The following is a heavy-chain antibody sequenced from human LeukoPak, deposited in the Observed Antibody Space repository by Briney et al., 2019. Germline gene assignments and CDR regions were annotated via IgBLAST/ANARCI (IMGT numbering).Heavy chain of an antibody. CDR3: TRDGGTNVYYYYYYMDV. J-gene: IGHJ6*03. CDR2: ITPIFGTA. CDR1: GGTFSRNA. Sequence: GASVKVSCKASGGTFSRNAISWVRQAPGHGLEWMGGITPIFGTANYAQKFQGRVTITADESTSTAYMELSSLRSEDTAVYYCTRDGGTNVYYYYYYMDVWGKGTTVTVSS. V-gene: IGHV1-69*13. D-gene: IGHD1-1*01.